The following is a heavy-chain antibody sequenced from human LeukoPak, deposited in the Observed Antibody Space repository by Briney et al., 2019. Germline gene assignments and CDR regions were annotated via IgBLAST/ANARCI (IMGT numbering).Heavy chain of an antibody. CDR2: MNPNTGRT. Sequence: ASVKVSCKASRYTFTSYDINWVREAAGQGLEWMGWMNPNTGRTGFAQKFQGRLTMTRDTSISTAYMELSSLRPEDTAVYYCARLSQTPDYYSNGGYYYLGYWGQGTPVTVSS. J-gene: IGHJ4*02. CDR1: RYTFTSYD. V-gene: IGHV1-8*01. D-gene: IGHD3-22*01. CDR3: ARLSQTPDYYSNGGYYYLGY.